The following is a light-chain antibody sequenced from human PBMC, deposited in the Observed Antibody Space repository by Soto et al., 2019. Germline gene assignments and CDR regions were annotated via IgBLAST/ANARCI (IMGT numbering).Light chain of an antibody. Sequence: QSALTQPPSASGSLEQSVTISCTGASSDISGHNYVSWYQQHPGKAPKLMIYEVSKRPSWVPDRFSASKSGNTASLTVSGLQAEDEAAYYCSSYAGGNNWVFGGGTKLTVL. CDR1: SSDISGHNY. V-gene: IGLV2-8*01. CDR2: EVS. CDR3: SSYAGGNNWV. J-gene: IGLJ3*02.